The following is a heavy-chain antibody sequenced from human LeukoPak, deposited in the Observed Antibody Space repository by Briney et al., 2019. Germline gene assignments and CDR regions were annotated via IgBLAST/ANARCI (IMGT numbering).Heavy chain of an antibody. CDR2: MYYSGST. J-gene: IGHJ4*02. CDR3: ARVGRAAATGRYFDY. CDR1: GGSISDSSYY. Sequence: PSETLSLTCTVSGGSISDSSYYWGWIRQPPGKGLEWIVSMYYSGSTYYNLSLKSRVTISVDTSKNQFSLKLSSVTAADTALYYCARVGRAAATGRYFDYWGQGTLVTVSS. D-gene: IGHD6-13*01. V-gene: IGHV4-39*07.